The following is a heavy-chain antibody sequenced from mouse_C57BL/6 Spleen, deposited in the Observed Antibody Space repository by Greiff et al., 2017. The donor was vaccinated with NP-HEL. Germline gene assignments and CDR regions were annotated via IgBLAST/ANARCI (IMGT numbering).Heavy chain of an antibody. CDR3: ASRYYYGSSYAWYFDV. D-gene: IGHD1-1*01. V-gene: IGHV5-17*01. CDR2: ISSGSSTI. Sequence: EVMLVESGGGLVKPGGSLKLSCAASGFTFSDYGMHWVRQAPEKGLEWVAYISSGSSTIYYADTVKGRFTISRDNAKNTLFLQMTSLRSEDTAMYYCASRYYYGSSYAWYFDVWGTGTTVTVSS. J-gene: IGHJ1*03. CDR1: GFTFSDYG.